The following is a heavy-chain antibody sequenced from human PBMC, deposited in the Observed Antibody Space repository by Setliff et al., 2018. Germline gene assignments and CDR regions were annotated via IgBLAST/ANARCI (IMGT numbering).Heavy chain of an antibody. D-gene: IGHD2-8*02. CDR2: IYYSGNT. CDR1: GGSIRNYY. Sequence: SETLSLTCTVSGGSIRNYYWSWIRQPPGKGLEWIGYIYYSGNTNYNPSLKSRVTISVDTSKNHFSLNLRSVTAADTAVYYCARLSPYNTGPPFDYWGQGTLVTVSS. V-gene: IGHV4-59*08. J-gene: IGHJ4*02. CDR3: ARLSPYNTGPPFDY.